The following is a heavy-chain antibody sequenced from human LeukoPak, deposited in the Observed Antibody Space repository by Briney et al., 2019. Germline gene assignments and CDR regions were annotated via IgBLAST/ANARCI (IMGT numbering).Heavy chain of an antibody. Sequence: PGGSLRLSCAASGFTFSSYDMHWVRQGTGKGLEWVSAIGTAGDTYYPGSVKGRFTTSRENAKSSLYLQMNSLRVGDTAVYYCARGRGWGTFDIWGQGTRVTVSS. D-gene: IGHD3-10*01. V-gene: IGHV3-13*04. CDR3: ARGRGWGTFDI. CDR2: IGTAGDT. J-gene: IGHJ3*02. CDR1: GFTFSSYD.